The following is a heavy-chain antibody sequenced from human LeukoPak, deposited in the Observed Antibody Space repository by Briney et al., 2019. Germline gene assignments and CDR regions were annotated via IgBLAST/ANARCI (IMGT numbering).Heavy chain of an antibody. CDR2: INPNSGGT. J-gene: IGHJ6*03. CDR3: ARDQGWFGGSRYYYYYYMDV. Sequence: ASVKVSCKASGYTFTGYYMHWVRQAPGQGLEWMGWINPNSGGTNYAQKFQGRVTMTRDTSISTAYMELSRLRSDDTAVYYCARDQGWFGGSRYYYYYYMDVWGKGTTVTISS. CDR1: GYTFTGYY. V-gene: IGHV1-2*02. D-gene: IGHD3-10*01.